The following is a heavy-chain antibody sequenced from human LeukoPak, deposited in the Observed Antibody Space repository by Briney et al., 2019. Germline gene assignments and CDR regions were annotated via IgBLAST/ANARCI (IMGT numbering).Heavy chain of an antibody. V-gene: IGHV1-2*02. J-gene: IGHJ3*02. CDR2: INPNSGGT. Sequence: ASVKVSCKASGYTFTGYYMHWVRQAPGQGLEWMGWINPNSGGTNNAQKFQGRVTMTRDTSISTAYMELSRLRSDDTAVYYCARSGVYCSGGSCYLAAFDIWGPRDNGHRLF. CDR3: ARSGVYCSGGSCYLAAFDI. D-gene: IGHD2-15*01. CDR1: GYTFTGYY.